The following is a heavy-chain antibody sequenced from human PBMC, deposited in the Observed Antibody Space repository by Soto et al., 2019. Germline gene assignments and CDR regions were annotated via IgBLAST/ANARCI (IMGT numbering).Heavy chain of an antibody. J-gene: IGHJ6*02. V-gene: IGHV3-48*02. CDR1: GFSLSDYA. Sequence: PGGSVRLSCVASGFSLSDYAVNWVRQAPGKGLEWVSFISSDSRTIYYADSVEGRFTVSRDNARNSVSLQMDSLRDEDAAVYYCARIKLVEWFFINVDVYDMDVWGQGTPVTVSS. CDR2: ISSDSRTI. CDR3: ARIKLVEWFFINVDVYDMDV. D-gene: IGHD3-3*01.